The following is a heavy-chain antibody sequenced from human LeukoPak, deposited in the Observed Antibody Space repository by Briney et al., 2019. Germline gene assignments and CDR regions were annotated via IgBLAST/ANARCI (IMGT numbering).Heavy chain of an antibody. CDR1: EFSVSSNY. CDR2: IYSGGAT. J-gene: IGHJ4*02. D-gene: IGHD6-19*01. Sequence: GGSLRPSCAVSEFSVSSNYMNWVRQAPGKGLEWVSVIYSGGATYYADSVRGRFTISRDKSKNMVSLQMTSLGAEDTAVYYCARGRFSGPDDYWGQGTLVTVSS. V-gene: IGHV3-53*01. CDR3: ARGRFSGPDDY.